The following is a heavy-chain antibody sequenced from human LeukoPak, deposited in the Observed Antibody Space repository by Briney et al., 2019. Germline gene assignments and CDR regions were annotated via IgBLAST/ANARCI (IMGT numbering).Heavy chain of an antibody. J-gene: IGHJ4*02. CDR3: ARGRVVRHNMTTVTRFDY. CDR2: INHSGST. Sequence: GSLRLSCAASGFTFRSYAMRWVRQPPGKGLEWIGEINHSGSTNYNPSLKSRVTISVDTSKNQFSLKLSSVTAADTAVYYCARGRVVRHNMTTVTRFDYWGQGTLVTVSS. V-gene: IGHV4-34*01. CDR1: GFTFRSYA. D-gene: IGHD4-17*01.